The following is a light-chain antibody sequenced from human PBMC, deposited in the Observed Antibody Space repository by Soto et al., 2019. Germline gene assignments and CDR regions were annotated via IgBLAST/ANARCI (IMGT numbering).Light chain of an antibody. CDR1: SSNIGAGYD. V-gene: IGLV1-40*01. Sequence: QSVLTQPPSVSGPPGQRVTISCTGSSSNIGAGYDVHWYQQLPGTAPKLLISGNSNRPSGVPDRFSGSKSGTSASLAITGLQAEDDADYYCQSYDSSLSGWVFGGGTKVTVL. J-gene: IGLJ3*02. CDR2: GNS. CDR3: QSYDSSLSGWV.